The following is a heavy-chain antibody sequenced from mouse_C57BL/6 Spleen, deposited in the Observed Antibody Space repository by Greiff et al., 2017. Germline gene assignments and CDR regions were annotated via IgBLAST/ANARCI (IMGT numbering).Heavy chain of an antibody. J-gene: IGHJ2*01. V-gene: IGHV1-15*01. CDR3: TRGGDCEFDY. CDR2: IDPGTGGT. Sequence: QVQLQQSGAELVRPGASVTLSCKASGYTFTDYEMHWVKQTPVHGLEWIGAIDPGTGGTAYNQKFKGKATLTADKSYSTAYMELRSLTSEDSAVDFCTRGGDCEFDYWGPGTTLTVSS. CDR1: GYTFTDYE. D-gene: IGHD2-13*01.